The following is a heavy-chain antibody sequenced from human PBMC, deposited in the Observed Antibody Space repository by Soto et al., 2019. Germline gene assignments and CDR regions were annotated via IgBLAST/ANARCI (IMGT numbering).Heavy chain of an antibody. CDR2: IYYSGST. CDR1: GGSISSITCY. D-gene: IGHD2-8*01. V-gene: IGHV4-39*01. J-gene: IGHJ6*02. Sequence: PAETLCLTCPVSGGSISSITCYWGWIRQRPGKGLSWFGSIYYSGSTYYNPSLKSRVTISVDTSKNQFSLKLSSVTAADTAVYYCARHSRYCTNGVCYGFDYYYYYGMDVWGQGTTVS. CDR3: ARHSRYCTNGVCYGFDYYYYYGMDV.